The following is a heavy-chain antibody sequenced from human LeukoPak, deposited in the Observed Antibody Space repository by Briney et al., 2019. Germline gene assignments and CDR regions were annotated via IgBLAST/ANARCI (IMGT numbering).Heavy chain of an antibody. CDR2: IIPIFGTA. CDR3: ARDGGGASGWYVGDYYFDY. V-gene: IGHV1-69*13. J-gene: IGHJ4*02. D-gene: IGHD6-19*01. CDR1: GGTFSSYA. Sequence: SVKVSCKASGGTFSSYAISWVRQAPGQGLEWMGGIIPIFGTANYAQKFQGRVTITADESTSTAYMELSSLRSEDTAVYYCARDGGGASGWYVGDYYFDYWGQGTLVTVSS.